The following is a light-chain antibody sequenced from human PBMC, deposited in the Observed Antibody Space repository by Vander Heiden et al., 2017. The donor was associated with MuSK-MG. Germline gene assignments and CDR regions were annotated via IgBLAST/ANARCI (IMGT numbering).Light chain of an antibody. CDR3: QVWDSSGDDWV. CDR2: LDS. V-gene: IGLV3-21*03. CDR1: NVGSKS. Sequence: SYVLTQPPSVSVAPGKTARIPCGGDNVGSKSVHWYQQRPGQAPILVVYLDSDRPSGIPERFSGSNSGNTATLTISRVEVGDEADYYCQVWDSSGDDWVFGGGTKLTVL. J-gene: IGLJ3*02.